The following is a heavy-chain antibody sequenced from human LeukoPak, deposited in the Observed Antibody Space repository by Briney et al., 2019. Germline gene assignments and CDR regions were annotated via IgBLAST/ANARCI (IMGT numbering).Heavy chain of an antibody. CDR2: IRDDGSNK. J-gene: IGHJ6*03. CDR3: ASEYCSSPSCSRYYYYYMDV. CDR1: GFTFSSYG. V-gene: IGHV3-30*02. D-gene: IGHD2-2*01. Sequence: GGSLRLSCAASGFTFSSYGMHRVRQAPGKWLEWVAFIRDDGSNKYYADSVKGRFSISRYNAKNSLYLQMNSLRAEDTAVYYCASEYCSSPSCSRYYYYYMDVWGKGTTVTVSS.